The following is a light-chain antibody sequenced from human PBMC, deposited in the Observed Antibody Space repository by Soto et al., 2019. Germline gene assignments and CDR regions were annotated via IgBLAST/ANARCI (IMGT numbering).Light chain of an antibody. CDR3: QQSYTTPRT. V-gene: IGKV1-39*01. CDR1: QTIIGY. J-gene: IGKJ1*01. Sequence: DIQMTQSPSSLSASIGDSVTITCRASQTIIGYLNWYQQKPGKAPRLLIKAASNLQSGVPSRFRGSGSETDFTLTITSLQPEDFATYYCQQSYTTPRTFGQGTKVEIQ. CDR2: AAS.